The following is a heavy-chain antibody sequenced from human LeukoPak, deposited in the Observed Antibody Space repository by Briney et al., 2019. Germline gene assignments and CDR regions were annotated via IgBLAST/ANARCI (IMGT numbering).Heavy chain of an antibody. CDR2: ISYDGSNK. Sequence: GGSLRLSCAASGFTLSSYAMHWVRQAPGKGLEWVAVISYDGSNKYYADSVKGRFTISRDNSKNTLYLQMNSLRAEDTAVYYCAREEAGRVVPFFGYWGQGTLVTVSS. CDR1: GFTLSSYA. J-gene: IGHJ4*02. CDR3: AREEAGRVVPFFGY. V-gene: IGHV3-30-3*01. D-gene: IGHD3-10*01.